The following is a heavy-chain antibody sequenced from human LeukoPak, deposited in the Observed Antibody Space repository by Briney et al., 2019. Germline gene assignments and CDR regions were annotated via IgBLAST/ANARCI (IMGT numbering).Heavy chain of an antibody. V-gene: IGHV1-2*04. CDR1: GYTFTGYY. CDR3: ARDRWELPYYFDY. D-gene: IGHD1-26*01. Sequence: ASVKVSCKASGYTFTGYYMHWVRQAPGQGLEWMGWINPNSGGTNYAQKFQGWVTMTRDASTSTVYMELRSLRSEDTAVYYCARDRWELPYYFDYWGQGTLVTVSS. J-gene: IGHJ4*02. CDR2: INPNSGGT.